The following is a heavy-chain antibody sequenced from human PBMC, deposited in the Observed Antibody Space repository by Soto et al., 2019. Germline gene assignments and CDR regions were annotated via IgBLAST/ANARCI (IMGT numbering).Heavy chain of an antibody. CDR3: AKDGIGYCISTSCPAYYFDY. Sequence: GGSLRLSCAASGFTFSSYGRHWVRQAPGKGLEWVAVISYDGSNKYYADSVKGRFTISRDNSKNTLYLQMNSLRAEDTAVYYCAKDGIGYCISTSCPAYYFDYWGQGTLVTVSS. CDR1: GFTFSSYG. J-gene: IGHJ4*02. V-gene: IGHV3-30*18. D-gene: IGHD2-2*01. CDR2: ISYDGSNK.